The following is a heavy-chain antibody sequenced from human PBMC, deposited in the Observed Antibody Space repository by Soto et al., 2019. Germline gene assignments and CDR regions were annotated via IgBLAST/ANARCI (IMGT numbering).Heavy chain of an antibody. CDR2: INQDGSEK. J-gene: IGHJ4*02. D-gene: IGHD3-3*01. CDR1: GFTFSSYW. V-gene: IGHV3-7*03. Sequence: EVQLVESGGGLVQPGGSLRLSCGDSGFTFSSYWMTWVRQAPGKGLEWVANINQDGSEKYYVDSVKGRFTISRDNAKKSLYLQMNSLRAEDTAVYYCARGFWNSRIPDQWGQGTLVPVSS. CDR3: ARGFWNSRIPDQ.